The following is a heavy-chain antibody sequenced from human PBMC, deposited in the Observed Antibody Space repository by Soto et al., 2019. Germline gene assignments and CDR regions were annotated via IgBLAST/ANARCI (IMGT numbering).Heavy chain of an antibody. D-gene: IGHD3-10*02. CDR3: TTRRWGSGCAGKSDYYYGMDV. CDR2: IKSKPDGGTT. Sequence: EVQLVESGGGLVKPGGSLRLSCAASGFTFNNAWMSWVRQAPGKGLEWVGHIKSKPDGGTTGYAAPVKGRFTISRDDSTGALSLQMNRLTTEDTAEYYCTTRRWGSGCAGKSDYYYGMDVWGQGTTVTVSS. CDR1: GFTFNNAW. V-gene: IGHV3-15*07. J-gene: IGHJ6*02.